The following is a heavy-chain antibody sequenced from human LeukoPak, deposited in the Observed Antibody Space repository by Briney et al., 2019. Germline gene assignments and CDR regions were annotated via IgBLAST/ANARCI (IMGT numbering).Heavy chain of an antibody. V-gene: IGHV3-21*01. D-gene: IGHD5-18*01. Sequence: PGGSLRLSCAASGFTFSSYSMNWVRQAPGKGLEWVSSISSSSSYIYYADSVKGRFTISRDNSKNTLYLQMNSLRAEDTAVYYCASIFSSGYSYFDYWGQGTLVTVPS. CDR2: ISSSSSYI. CDR1: GFTFSSYS. CDR3: ASIFSSGYSYFDY. J-gene: IGHJ4*02.